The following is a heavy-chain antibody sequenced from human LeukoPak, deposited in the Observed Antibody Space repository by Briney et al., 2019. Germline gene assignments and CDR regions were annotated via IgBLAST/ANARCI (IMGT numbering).Heavy chain of an antibody. V-gene: IGHV3-48*03. CDR2: ISSSGSTI. Sequence: GGSLRLSCAASGFTFSSYEMNWVRQAPGKGLEWVSYISSSGSTIYYADSVKGRFTISRDNAKNSLYLQMNSLRAEDTAVYYCARRESVPGYSSGWFDYWGQGTLVTVSS. CDR3: ARRESVPGYSSGWFDY. CDR1: GFTFSSYE. J-gene: IGHJ4*02. D-gene: IGHD6-19*01.